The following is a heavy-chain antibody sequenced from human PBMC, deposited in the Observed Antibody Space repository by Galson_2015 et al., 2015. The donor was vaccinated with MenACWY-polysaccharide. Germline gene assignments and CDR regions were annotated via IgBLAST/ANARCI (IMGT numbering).Heavy chain of an antibody. D-gene: IGHD6-19*01. CDR2: TNPNSGNT. V-gene: IGHV1-8*01. CDR3: ARGTAADGIAVAKVLNDF. CDR1: GYTFTSYD. J-gene: IGHJ4*02. Sequence: SVKVSCKASGYTFTSYDINWVRQATGQGLEWMGWTNPNSGNTGYPQKLQGRVTMTRSTSMSADYMELSSLRAEDTAVYYCARGTAADGIAVAKVLNDFWGQGTLVTVSS.